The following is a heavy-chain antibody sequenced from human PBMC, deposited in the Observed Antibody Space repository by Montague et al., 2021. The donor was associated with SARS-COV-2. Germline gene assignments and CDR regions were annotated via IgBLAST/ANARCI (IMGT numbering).Heavy chain of an antibody. CDR3: VGCRDWFFDY. V-gene: IGHV4-39*07. CDR1: GGSISSSTSNW. J-gene: IGHJ4*02. D-gene: IGHD3/OR15-3a*01. CDR2: MYYNGNN. Sequence: SETLSLTCTVSGGSISSSTSNWWGWLRQSPGKGLEWIASMYYNGNNYYLPSLNSRATITVDTSINLVSMEVSSVTAADTAWYYCVGCRDWFFDYWGQGTLVTVSS.